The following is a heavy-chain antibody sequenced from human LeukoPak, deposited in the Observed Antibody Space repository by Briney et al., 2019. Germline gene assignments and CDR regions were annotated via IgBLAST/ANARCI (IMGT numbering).Heavy chain of an antibody. D-gene: IGHD2-15*01. Sequence: SVKVSCKASGGTFSSYAISWVRQAPGQGLEWMGRIIPIFGTANYAQKFQSRVTITTDESTSTAYMELSSLRSEDTAVYYCARAPCSGGSCYSLEFDYWGQGTLVTVSS. J-gene: IGHJ4*02. V-gene: IGHV1-69*05. CDR3: ARAPCSGGSCYSLEFDY. CDR2: IIPIFGTA. CDR1: GGTFSSYA.